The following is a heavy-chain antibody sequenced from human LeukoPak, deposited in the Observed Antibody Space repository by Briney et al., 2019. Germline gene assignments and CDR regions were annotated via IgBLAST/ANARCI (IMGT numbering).Heavy chain of an antibody. CDR1: GFTLSNYN. J-gene: IGHJ4*02. Sequence: PGRSLRLSCAASGFTLSNYNFYWVRQAPGKGLEWVSAISGSGGSTYYADSVKGRFTIPRDNSKNTLYLQMNSLRAEDTAVYYCAKRSTGYYFDYWGQGTLVTVSS. D-gene: IGHD4-17*01. CDR3: AKRSTGYYFDY. CDR2: ISGSGGST. V-gene: IGHV3-23*01.